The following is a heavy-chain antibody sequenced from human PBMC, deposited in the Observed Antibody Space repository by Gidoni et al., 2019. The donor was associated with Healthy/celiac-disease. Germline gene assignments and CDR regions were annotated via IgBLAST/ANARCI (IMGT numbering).Heavy chain of an antibody. Sequence: VQLQESGPGLLKPSETLSLTCTVSGGSISIYYWSWIRQPAGKGLEWIGRIYTSGSTNYNPSLKSRVTMSVDTSKNQFSLKLSSVTAADTAVYYCARGSGDYYYYYMDVWGKGTTVTVSS. CDR3: ARGSGDYYYYYMDV. CDR2: IYTSGST. J-gene: IGHJ6*03. V-gene: IGHV4-4*07. D-gene: IGHD1-26*01. CDR1: GGSISIYY.